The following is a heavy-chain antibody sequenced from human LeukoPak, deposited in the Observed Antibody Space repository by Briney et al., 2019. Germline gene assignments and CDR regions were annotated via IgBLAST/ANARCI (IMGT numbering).Heavy chain of an antibody. CDR1: GFTFSSYG. CDR3: AKDVFSVVVPAAPLDY. J-gene: IGHJ4*02. CDR2: ISYDGSNK. Sequence: GGSLRLSCAASGFTFSSYGMHWVRQAPGKGLEWVAVISYDGSNKYYADSVKGRFTISRDNSKNTLYLQMNSLRAEDTAVYYCAKDVFSVVVPAAPLDYWGQGTLATVSS. D-gene: IGHD2-2*01. V-gene: IGHV3-30*18.